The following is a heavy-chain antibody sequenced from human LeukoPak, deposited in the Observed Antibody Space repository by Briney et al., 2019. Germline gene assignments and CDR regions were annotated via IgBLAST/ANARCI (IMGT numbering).Heavy chain of an antibody. CDR2: IYYSGST. D-gene: IGHD3-10*01. CDR3: ARAYYYGSGSYGLDY. CDR1: GGSISSSSYY. Sequence: SETLSLTCTVSGGSISSSSYYWGWIRQPPGKGLEWIGSIYYSGSTYYNPSLKSRVTISVDTSKNQFSLKLSSVTAADTAVYYCARAYYYGSGSYGLDYWGQGTLVTVSS. V-gene: IGHV4-39*07. J-gene: IGHJ4*02.